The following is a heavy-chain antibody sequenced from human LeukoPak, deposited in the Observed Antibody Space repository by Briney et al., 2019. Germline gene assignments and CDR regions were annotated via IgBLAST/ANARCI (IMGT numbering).Heavy chain of an antibody. CDR3: ARRNILSGYYFHY. V-gene: IGHV4-59*08. D-gene: IGHD3-9*01. Sequence: ASEPLSPTCRVFGASIPSFYSSWFRQSPGKGREWFEYIFFCWSTNYNLPLDRRVTISDDTSKDQFSLMLGSVTAAGTAVYYFARRNILSGYYFHYWRRG. CDR2: IFFCWST. CDR1: GASIPSFY. J-gene: IGHJ4*02.